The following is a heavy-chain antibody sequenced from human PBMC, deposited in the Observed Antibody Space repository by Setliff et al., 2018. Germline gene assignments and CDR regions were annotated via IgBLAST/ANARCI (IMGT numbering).Heavy chain of an antibody. CDR2: ISYDGSRK. Sequence: GGSLRLSCEGPGFSFSSYGLHWVRQTPGKGLEWVAVISYDGSRKFHADSVKGRFSMSRDISRNTLYLQMNRLTVEDTAVYYCARSMFSGYLPLGGKYSMDVWGKGTMVTVSS. CDR3: ARSMFSGYLPLGGKYSMDV. D-gene: IGHD3-22*01. V-gene: IGHV3-30*03. J-gene: IGHJ6*03. CDR1: GFSFSSYG.